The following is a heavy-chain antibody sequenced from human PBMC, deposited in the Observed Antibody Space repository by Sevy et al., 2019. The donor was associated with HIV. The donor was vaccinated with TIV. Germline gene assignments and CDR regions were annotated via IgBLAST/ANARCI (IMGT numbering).Heavy chain of an antibody. V-gene: IGHV3-23*01. J-gene: IGHJ3*02. CDR1: GFTFSNYA. CDR3: AKDRYCSGGRCPYDAVEI. D-gene: IGHD2-15*01. CDR2: ISGSGGNS. Sequence: GGSLRLSCAASGFTFSNYAMSWVRQAPGKGLEWVSLISGSGGNSYCADSVKGRFTISRDNSKNTLYLQMNSLRAEDTAVYHCAKDRYCSGGRCPYDAVEIWGQGTMVTVSS.